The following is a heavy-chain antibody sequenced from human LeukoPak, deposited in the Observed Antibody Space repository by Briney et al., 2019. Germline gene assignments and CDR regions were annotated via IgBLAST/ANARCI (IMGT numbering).Heavy chain of an antibody. D-gene: IGHD2-2*01. CDR3: ARDVLDGSSTSPAWFDP. J-gene: IGHJ5*02. CDR2: ISGTADNV. V-gene: IGHV3-23*01. CDR1: GFTFRSYA. Sequence: GGSLRLSCEASGFTFRSYAMSWVRQAPGKGLEWISIISGTADNVFHADSVKGRFTISRDNSKNTLYLQMNSLRAEDTAVYYCARDVLDGSSTSPAWFDPWGRGTLVTVSS.